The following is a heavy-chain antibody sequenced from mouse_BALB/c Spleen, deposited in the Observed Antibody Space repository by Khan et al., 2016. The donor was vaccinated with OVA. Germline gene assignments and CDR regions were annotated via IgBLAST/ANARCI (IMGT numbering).Heavy chain of an antibody. Sequence: EVQLQQSGPELVKPGASVKMSCKASGYTFTSYDMYWVKQKPGQGLEWIGYINPYNDYTKFNEKFKGKATLTSDKSSSQAYMELSSLTYEDSAVYYCARGVLGRQTGFAYWGQGTLVTVSA. CDR1: GYTFTSYD. D-gene: IGHD3-2*01. J-gene: IGHJ3*01. V-gene: IGHV1S136*01. CDR2: INPYNDYT. CDR3: ARGVLGRQTGFAY.